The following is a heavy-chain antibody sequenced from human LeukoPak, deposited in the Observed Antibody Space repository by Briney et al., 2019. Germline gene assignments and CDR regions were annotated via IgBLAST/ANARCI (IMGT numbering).Heavy chain of an antibody. CDR3: AREEYGGVYFDY. CDR1: GFTFSSYA. V-gene: IGHV3-30-3*01. Sequence: GGSLRLSCAASGFTFSSYAMHWVPEAPGKGLGWVAVISYDASNKYYTDSVKGRFTISRDNSKNMLYLQMDSLRVEDTAVYHCAREEYGGVYFDYWGQGTLVTVSS. J-gene: IGHJ4*02. D-gene: IGHD4-23*01. CDR2: ISYDASNK.